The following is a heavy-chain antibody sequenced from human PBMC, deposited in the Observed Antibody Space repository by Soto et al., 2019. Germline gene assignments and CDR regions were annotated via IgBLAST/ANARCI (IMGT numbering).Heavy chain of an antibody. V-gene: IGHV1-2*02. CDR3: GRGRSGQIVVFY. CDR2: IGPESGAT. Sequence: VASVKVSCKASGYTLTGHYIHWVRQAPEQGPEWMGEIGPESGATRYAQRFQGRVTMTRDMSITTVYMELNNLSPDDTAVYYCGRGRSGQIVVFYWGQGTPVTVPQ. J-gene: IGHJ4*02. CDR1: GYTLTGHY. D-gene: IGHD1-26*01.